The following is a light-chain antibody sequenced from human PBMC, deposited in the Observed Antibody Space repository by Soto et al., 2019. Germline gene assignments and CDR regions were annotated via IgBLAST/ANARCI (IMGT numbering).Light chain of an antibody. J-gene: IGKJ4*01. CDR2: DAN. CDR3: QQRIDWPLT. V-gene: IGKV3-11*01. CDR1: QSVAGY. Sequence: DIVLTQSPATLSLSPGESASLSCRASQSVAGYLVWYQQRPGQTPRLLIYDANSRATGIPARFSGSGSGTDFTLTISSLEPEDFAVYYCQQRIDWPLTFGGGTKVDIK.